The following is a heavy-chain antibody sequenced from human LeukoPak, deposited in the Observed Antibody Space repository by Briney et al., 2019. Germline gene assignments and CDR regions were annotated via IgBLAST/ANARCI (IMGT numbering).Heavy chain of an antibody. CDR1: GFTFSNYG. CDR3: ARKNYDSSGYFQH. J-gene: IGHJ1*01. V-gene: IGHV3-48*04. CDR2: ISSSGTTI. D-gene: IGHD3-22*01. Sequence: PGGSLRLSCAASGFTFSNYGMTWVRQAPGKGLEWVSYISSSGTTIYYADSVKVRFTISRDNAKNSLYLQMNSLRAEDTAVYYCARKNYDSSGYFQHWGQGTLVTVSS.